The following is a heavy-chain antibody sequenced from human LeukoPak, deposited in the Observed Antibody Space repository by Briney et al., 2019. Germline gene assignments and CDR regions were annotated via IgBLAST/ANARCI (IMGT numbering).Heavy chain of an antibody. J-gene: IGHJ4*02. CDR2: ISSSSSYI. CDR1: GFTFSSYS. D-gene: IGHD3-10*01. V-gene: IGHV3-21*01. Sequence: SGGSLRLSCAASGFTFSSYSMNWVRQAPGKGLEWVSSISSSSSYIYYADSVKGRFTISRDNAKNSLYLQMNSLRAEDTAVYYCARVKGLYIKGLDYWGQGTLVTVSS. CDR3: ARVKGLYIKGLDY.